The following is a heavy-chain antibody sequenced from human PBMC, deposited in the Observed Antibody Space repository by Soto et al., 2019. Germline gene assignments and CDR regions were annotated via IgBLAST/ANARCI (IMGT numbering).Heavy chain of an antibody. CDR1: GGPIINGDSY. V-gene: IGHV4-31*03. D-gene: IGHD6-13*01. CDR2: INYRGTT. CDR3: ARDAPGAAPY. J-gene: IGHJ4*02. Sequence: QVPLQDSGPGLVKPSQTLSLTCTVSGGPIINGDSYLNWIRQHPEKGLEWMGYINYRGTTNYNPPLKTRIIISIDTSKNQFSLRLTSVTAADTAVYYCARDAPGAAPYWGQGTLVTVSS.